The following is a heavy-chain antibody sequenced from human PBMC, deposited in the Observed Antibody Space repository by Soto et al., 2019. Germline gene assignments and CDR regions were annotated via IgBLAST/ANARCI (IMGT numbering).Heavy chain of an antibody. Sequence: ASVKVSCKASGYTFTSYGISWVRQAPGQGLEWMGWISAYNGNTNYAQKLQGRVTMTTDTSTSTAYMELSSLRSEDTAVYYCAREENSGRAVAGKKYDYWGQGTLVTVSS. V-gene: IGHV1-18*01. D-gene: IGHD6-19*01. CDR3: AREENSGRAVAGKKYDY. J-gene: IGHJ4*02. CDR1: GYTFTSYG. CDR2: ISAYNGNT.